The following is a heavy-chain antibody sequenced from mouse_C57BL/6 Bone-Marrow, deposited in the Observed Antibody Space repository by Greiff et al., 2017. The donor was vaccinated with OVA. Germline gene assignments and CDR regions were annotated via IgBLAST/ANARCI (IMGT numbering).Heavy chain of an antibody. D-gene: IGHD1-1*01. V-gene: IGHV1-59*01. J-gene: IGHJ3*01. CDR1: GYTFTSYW. CDR2: IDPSDSYT. CDR3: ARFPYYYGSSYGFAY. Sequence: QVQLQQPGAELVRPGTSVKLSCKASGYTFTSYWMHWVKQRPGQGLEWIGVIDPSDSYTNYNQKFKGKATLTVDTSSSTAYMQLSSLTSEDSAVYNCARFPYYYGSSYGFAYWGQGTLVTVSA.